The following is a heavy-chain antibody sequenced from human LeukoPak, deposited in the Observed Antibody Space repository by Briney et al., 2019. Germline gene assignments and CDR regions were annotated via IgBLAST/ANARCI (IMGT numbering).Heavy chain of an antibody. J-gene: IGHJ4*02. CDR3: ARLEKQQLGPLYYFDY. D-gene: IGHD6-13*01. CDR2: MYTNGES. CDR1: RGSINNQY. Sequence: PSETLSLTCTVSRGSINNQYWSWIRQPAGKGLEWIGRMYTNGESDYNPSLKSRVAMSVDTSKSQFSLKLKYMTAADTAVYYCARLEKQQLGPLYYFDYWGQGTLVTVSS. V-gene: IGHV4-4*07.